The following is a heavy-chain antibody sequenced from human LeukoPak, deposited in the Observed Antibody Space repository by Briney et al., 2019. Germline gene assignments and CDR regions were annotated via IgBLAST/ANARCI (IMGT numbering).Heavy chain of an antibody. CDR1: GGSFSGYY. CDR2: INHSGST. Sequence: SETLSLTCAVYGGSFSGYYWSWIRQPPGKGLEWTGEINHSGSTNYNPSLKSRVTISVDTSKNQFSLKLSSVTAADTAVYYCARMPGRVVVTATGMDVWGQGTTVTVSS. J-gene: IGHJ6*02. D-gene: IGHD2-21*02. CDR3: ARMPGRVVVTATGMDV. V-gene: IGHV4-34*01.